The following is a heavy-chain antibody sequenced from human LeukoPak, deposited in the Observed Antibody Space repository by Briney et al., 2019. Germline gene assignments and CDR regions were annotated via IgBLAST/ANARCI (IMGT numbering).Heavy chain of an antibody. J-gene: IGHJ3*02. D-gene: IGHD6-19*01. CDR3: ARETSGAVAAFDI. CDR1: GGSISSGDYY. V-gene: IGHV4-61*08. Sequence: SETLSLTCTVSGGSISSGDYYWSWIRQPPGKGLEWIGYIYYSGSTNYNPSLKSRVTISVDTSKNQFSLKLSSVTAADTAVYYCARETSGAVAAFDIWGQGTMVTVSS. CDR2: IYYSGST.